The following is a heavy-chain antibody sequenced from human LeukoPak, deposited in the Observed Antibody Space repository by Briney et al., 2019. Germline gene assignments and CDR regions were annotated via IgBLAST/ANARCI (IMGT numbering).Heavy chain of an antibody. CDR3: ARWDSSGCLDY. CDR1: GPTFSDYY. CDR2: ISSSGTTI. Sequence: PGGSLRLSCAASGPTFSDYYMSWIRQAPGKGLEWVSYISSSGTTIYYADSVKGRFTISRDNAKNSLYLQMNSLRAEDTAVYFCARWDSSGCLDYWGQGTLVTVSS. V-gene: IGHV3-11*01. J-gene: IGHJ4*02. D-gene: IGHD3-22*01.